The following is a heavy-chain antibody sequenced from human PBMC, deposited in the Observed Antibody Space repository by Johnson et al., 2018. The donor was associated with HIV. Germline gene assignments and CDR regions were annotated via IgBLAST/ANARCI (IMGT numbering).Heavy chain of an antibody. J-gene: IGHJ3*02. Sequence: VQLVESGGGVVQPGRSLRLSCAASGFTFSSYAMHWVRQAPGKGLEWVAVISYDGSNKYYAGSVKGRFTISRDNSKNTLYLPMNSLRAEDTAVYFCARVRDVAFDIWGQGTMVTVSS. CDR3: ARVRDVAFDI. CDR2: ISYDGSNK. V-gene: IGHV3-30*14. CDR1: GFTFSSYA.